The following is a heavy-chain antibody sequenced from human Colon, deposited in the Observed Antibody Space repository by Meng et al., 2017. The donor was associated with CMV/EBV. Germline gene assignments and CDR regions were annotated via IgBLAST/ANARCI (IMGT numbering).Heavy chain of an antibody. D-gene: IGHD2-2*01. CDR2: ISAYNGNT. CDR1: GYTFTSYG. CDR3: ARAVVPAAIGWFDP. Sequence: SGYTFTSYGIRWVRQAPGQGLEWMGWISAYNGNTNYAQKLQGRVTMTTDTSTSTAYMELRSLRSDDTAVYYCARAVVPAAIGWFDPWGQGTLVTVSS. J-gene: IGHJ5*02. V-gene: IGHV1-18*01.